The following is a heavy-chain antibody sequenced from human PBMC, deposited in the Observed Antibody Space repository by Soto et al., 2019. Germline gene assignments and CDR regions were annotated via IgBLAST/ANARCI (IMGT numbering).Heavy chain of an antibody. Sequence: SLRLSCAHSGLTCSSYWMSWVRQAPGKGLEWVANIKQDGSEKYYVDSVKGRFTISRDNAKNSLYLQMNSLRAEATAVYYCARWGHGYHYYFDHWGQGTLVPVSS. D-gene: IGHD5-12*01. J-gene: IGHJ4*02. CDR1: GLTCSSYW. CDR3: ARWGHGYHYYFDH. V-gene: IGHV3-7*03. CDR2: IKQDGSEK.